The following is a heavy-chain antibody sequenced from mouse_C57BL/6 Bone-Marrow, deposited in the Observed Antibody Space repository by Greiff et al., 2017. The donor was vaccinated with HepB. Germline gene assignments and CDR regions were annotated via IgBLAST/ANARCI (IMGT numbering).Heavy chain of an antibody. CDR1: GFTFSDYG. CDR2: ISSGSSTN. Sequence: DVKLVESGGGLVKPGGSLKLSCAASGFTFSDYGIHWVRQAPEKGLEWVAYISSGSSTNYYADTVKGRFTISRDTAKNTLFLQMTSLRSEDTAMYYCARPNYGSSYFDYWGQGTTLTVSS. V-gene: IGHV5-17*01. CDR3: ARPNYGSSYFDY. J-gene: IGHJ2*01. D-gene: IGHD1-1*01.